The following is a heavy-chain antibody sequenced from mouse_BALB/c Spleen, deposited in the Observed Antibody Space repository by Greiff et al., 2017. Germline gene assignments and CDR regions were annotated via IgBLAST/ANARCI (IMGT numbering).Heavy chain of an antibody. CDR3: ARHYYYGSSYGWFAY. V-gene: IGHV5-12-1*01. CDR1: GFAFSSYD. Sequence: EVQLVESGGGLVKPGGSLKLSCAASGFAFSSYDMSWVRQTPEKRLEWVAYISSGGGSTYYPDTVKGRFTISRDNAKNTLYLQMSSLKSEDTAMYYCARHYYYGSSYGWFAYWGQGTLVTVSA. J-gene: IGHJ3*01. D-gene: IGHD1-1*01. CDR2: ISSGGGST.